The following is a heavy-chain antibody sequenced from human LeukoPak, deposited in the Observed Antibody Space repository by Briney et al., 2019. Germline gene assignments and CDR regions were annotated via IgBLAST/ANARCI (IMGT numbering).Heavy chain of an antibody. CDR3: ARVGRSGSPFDY. CDR2: IGTAGDT. CDR1: GFTFSSYD. J-gene: IGHJ4*02. V-gene: IGHV3-13*01. Sequence: GGSLRLSCAASGFTFSSYDMHWVRQATGKGLEWVSAIGTAGDTYYPGSVKGRFTISRENAKNSLYPQMKSLRAGDTAVYYCARVGRSGSPFDYWGQGTLVTVSS. D-gene: IGHD1-26*01.